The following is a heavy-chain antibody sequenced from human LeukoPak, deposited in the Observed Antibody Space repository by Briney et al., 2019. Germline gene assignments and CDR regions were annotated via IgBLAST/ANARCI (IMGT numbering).Heavy chain of an antibody. Sequence: PSETLSLTCAVSGGSISSSSYYWAWIRQAPGKGLQWIGTIYYSGSTYYNPSLQSRVTISVDTSKNHFSLKVRSVTAADTAVYFCAREPHDFYDAFDIWGQGTMVTVFS. J-gene: IGHJ3*02. CDR1: GGSISSSSYY. CDR2: IYYSGST. V-gene: IGHV4-39*07. D-gene: IGHD3-3*01. CDR3: AREPHDFYDAFDI.